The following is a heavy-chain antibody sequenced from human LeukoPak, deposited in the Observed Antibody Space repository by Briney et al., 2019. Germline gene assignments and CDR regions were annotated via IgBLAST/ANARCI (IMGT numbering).Heavy chain of an antibody. Sequence: GGSLRLSCAASGFTFDDYAMHWVRQAPGKGLEWVSGISWNSGSIGYADSVKGRFTISRDNAKNSLYLQMNSLRAGDTALYYCAKDKGLLQYYFDYWGQGTLVTVSS. CDR1: GFTFDDYA. CDR2: ISWNSGSI. D-gene: IGHD3-22*01. CDR3: AKDKGLLQYYFDY. J-gene: IGHJ4*02. V-gene: IGHV3-9*01.